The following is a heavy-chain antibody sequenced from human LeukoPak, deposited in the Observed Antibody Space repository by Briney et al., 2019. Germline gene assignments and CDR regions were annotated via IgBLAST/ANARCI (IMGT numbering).Heavy chain of an antibody. Sequence: SVKVSCKASGGTFISYAISWVRQAPGQGREWMGRIIPILGIANYAQKFQGRVTITADKSTSTAYMELSSLRSEDTAVYYCARDPRLSSSSDYWGQGTLVTVSS. D-gene: IGHD6-6*01. CDR1: GGTFISYA. V-gene: IGHV1-69*04. J-gene: IGHJ4*02. CDR3: ARDPRLSSSSDY. CDR2: IIPILGIA.